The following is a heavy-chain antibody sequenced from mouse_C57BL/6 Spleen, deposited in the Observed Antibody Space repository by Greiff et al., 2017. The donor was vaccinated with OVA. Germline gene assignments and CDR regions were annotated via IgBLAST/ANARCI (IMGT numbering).Heavy chain of an antibody. CDR1: GFPITSGYY. V-gene: IGHV12-3*01. J-gene: IGHJ4*01. CDR2: ITHSGET. Sequence: VKLQESGPGLVKPSQSLFLTCSITGFPITSGYYWIWIRQSPGKPLEWMGYITHSGETFYNPSLQSPISITRETSKNQFFLQLNSVTTEDTAMYYCAGDRLDGYYRYAMDYWGQGTSVTVSS. CDR3: AGDRLDGYYRYAMDY. D-gene: IGHD2-3*01.